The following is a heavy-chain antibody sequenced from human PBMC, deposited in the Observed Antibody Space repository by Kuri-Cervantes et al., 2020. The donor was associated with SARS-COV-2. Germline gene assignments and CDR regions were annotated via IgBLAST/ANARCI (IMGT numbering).Heavy chain of an antibody. J-gene: IGHJ1*01. CDR3: AREGLHRLGVFGVVDAGYFQH. CDR2: ITLYNGNT. V-gene: IGHV1-68*01. CDR1: GYTFTCCS. D-gene: IGHD3-3*01. Sequence: ASVKVSCKASGYTFTCCSLHWLQQAPGQGLERMRWITLYNGNTNYAKKFQGRVTITRDMSLRTAYIELSSLRSEDSAVYYCAREGLHRLGVFGVVDAGYFQHWGQGTLVTVPS.